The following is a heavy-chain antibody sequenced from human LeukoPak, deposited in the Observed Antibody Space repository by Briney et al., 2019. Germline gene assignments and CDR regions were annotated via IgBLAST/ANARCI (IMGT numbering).Heavy chain of an antibody. J-gene: IGHJ4*02. Sequence: PRGSLRLSCAASGLTFSSHWMHWVRQAPGKGLVWVSRITNDGSSTTYADSVKGRFTISRDESKSIAYLQMNSLKTEDTAVCYCTRGHCTSTSCSPFDYWGQGTLVTVSS. CDR2: ITNDGSST. CDR3: TRGHCTSTSCSPFDY. CDR1: GLTFSSHW. D-gene: IGHD2-2*01. V-gene: IGHV3-74*01.